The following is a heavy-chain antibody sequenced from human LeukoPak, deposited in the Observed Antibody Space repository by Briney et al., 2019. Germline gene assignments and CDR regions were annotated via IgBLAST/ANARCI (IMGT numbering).Heavy chain of an antibody. J-gene: IGHJ5*02. CDR1: GYTFTSNY. V-gene: IGHV1-46*01. D-gene: IGHD2-2*01. Sequence: GASVKVSCKAFGYTFTSNYMHWVRQAPGQGPEWMGVISPSGSSTTYAQKFQGRVTLTRDMSTSTDYLELSSLRSEDTAVYYCARAMRGVVVPAARFDPWGQGTLVTVSS. CDR2: ISPSGSST. CDR3: ARAMRGVVVPAARFDP.